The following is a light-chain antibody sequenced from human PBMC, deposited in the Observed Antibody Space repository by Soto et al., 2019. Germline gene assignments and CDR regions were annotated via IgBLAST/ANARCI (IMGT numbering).Light chain of an antibody. Sequence: EIVLRHCPGTLCLSPGERATVSCRAGQSVSSSYLAWYQQKPGQAPRLLIHDASNRAAGVPARFSGSGSGTDFTLTISSLEPEDFAVYYCQQRYNWPPITFGPGTRLEIK. J-gene: IGKJ5*01. V-gene: IGKV3-11*01. CDR1: QSVSSSY. CDR3: QQRYNWPPIT. CDR2: DAS.